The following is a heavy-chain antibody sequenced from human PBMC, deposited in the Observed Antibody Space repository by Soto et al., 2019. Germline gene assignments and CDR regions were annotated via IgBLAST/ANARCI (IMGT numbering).Heavy chain of an antibody. J-gene: IGHJ5*02. D-gene: IGHD6-13*01. CDR3: ARGHESRSRSTWFDP. V-gene: IGHV4-34*01. CDR2: INHSGRT. CDR1: GGSLSDHY. Sequence: SETLSLTCDVFGGSLSDHYWSWIRQPPGKGLEWIGEINHSGRTNYSPSLKSRLIISVDTSKSQFSLKLRSVTAADTALYYCARGHESRSRSTWFDPWGQGTLVTVSS.